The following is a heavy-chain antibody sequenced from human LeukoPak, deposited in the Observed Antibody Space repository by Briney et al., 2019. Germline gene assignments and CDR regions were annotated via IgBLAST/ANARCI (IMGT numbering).Heavy chain of an antibody. CDR3: AKVWFRELFDY. J-gene: IGHJ4*02. CDR1: GFTFSSYW. CDR2: IKQDGSEK. Sequence: GGSLRLSCAASGFTFSSYWMSWVRQAPGKGLEWVANIKQDGSEKYYVDSVKGRFTISRDNAKNSLYLQMNSLRAEDTAVYYCAKVWFRELFDYRGQGTLVTVSS. D-gene: IGHD3-10*01. V-gene: IGHV3-7*01.